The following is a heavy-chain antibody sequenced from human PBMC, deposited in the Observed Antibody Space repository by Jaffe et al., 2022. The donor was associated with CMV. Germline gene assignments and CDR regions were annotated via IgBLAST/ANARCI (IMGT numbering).Heavy chain of an antibody. J-gene: IGHJ4*02. CDR3: ARVRYSGSPIDY. CDR2: INHSGST. D-gene: IGHD1-26*01. Sequence: QVQLQQWGAGLLKPSETLSLTCAVYGGSFSGYYWSWIRQPPGKGLEWIGEINHSGSTNYNPSLKSRVTISVDTSKNQFSLKLSSVTAADTAVYYCARVRYSGSPIDYWGQGTLVTVSS. CDR1: GGSFSGYY. V-gene: IGHV4-34*01.